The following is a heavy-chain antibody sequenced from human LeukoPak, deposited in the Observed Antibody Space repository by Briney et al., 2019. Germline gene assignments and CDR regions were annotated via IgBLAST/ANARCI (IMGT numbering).Heavy chain of an antibody. CDR3: ARYDSRGPLPDY. Sequence: ASVKVSCKAPGYTFSSYGIGWVRQAPGQGLEWMGWISPNSGGTNYAQKFQGRVTMTRDTSISTIYMELSRLRSDDTAVYYCARYDSRGPLPDYWGQGTLVTVSS. V-gene: IGHV1-2*02. CDR2: ISPNSGGT. D-gene: IGHD3-22*01. J-gene: IGHJ4*02. CDR1: GYTFSSYG.